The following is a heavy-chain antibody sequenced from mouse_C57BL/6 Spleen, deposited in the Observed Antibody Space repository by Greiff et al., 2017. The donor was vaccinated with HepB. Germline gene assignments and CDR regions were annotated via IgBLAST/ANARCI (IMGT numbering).Heavy chain of an antibody. CDR2: IDPSDSYP. CDR1: ASPFTSSW. J-gene: IGHJ2*01. D-gene: IGHD4-1*01. CDR3: ARLGGLGPPFDY. V-gene: IGHV1-59*01. Sequence: QPLASLFTPGRSFQLSCKASASPFTSSWTHWVNQRPGQGIAWIGVIDPSDSYPNYNQKFKGKATLTVDTSSSPAYMQLSSLTSEDSAVYYCARLGGLGPPFDYWGQGTT.